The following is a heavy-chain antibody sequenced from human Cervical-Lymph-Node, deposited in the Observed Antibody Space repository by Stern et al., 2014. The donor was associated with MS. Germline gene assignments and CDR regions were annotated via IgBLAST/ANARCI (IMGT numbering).Heavy chain of an antibody. D-gene: IGHD5-12*01. CDR1: GFTFSTYA. Sequence: VQLVESGGGVVQPGRSLRLSCVASGFTFSTYAMHWVRQAPGKGLEWVAVISYDGSQTYYADPVKGRFSISRDNSKDTLFLQMKSLRAEDTAQYYGVKGLRRVAFDYFDVWGQGSQVTVSS. V-gene: IGHV3-30*18. J-gene: IGHJ4*02. CDR2: ISYDGSQT. CDR3: VKGLRRVAFDYFDV.